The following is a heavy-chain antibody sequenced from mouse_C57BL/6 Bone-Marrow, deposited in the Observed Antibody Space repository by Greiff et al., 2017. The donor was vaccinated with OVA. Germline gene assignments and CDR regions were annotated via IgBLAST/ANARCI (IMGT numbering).Heavy chain of an antibody. CDR2: IDPNSGGT. CDR3: ARRGDYSSWLAY. D-gene: IGHD1-1*01. CDR1: GYTFTSYW. J-gene: IGHJ3*01. Sequence: VQLQQPGAELVKPGASVKLSCKASGYTFTSYWMHWVKQRPGRGLEWIGRIDPNSGGTKYNEKFKSQATLTVDKPSSTAYMPLLSLTSEDSAVYYCARRGDYSSWLAYWGQGTLVTVSA. V-gene: IGHV1-72*01.